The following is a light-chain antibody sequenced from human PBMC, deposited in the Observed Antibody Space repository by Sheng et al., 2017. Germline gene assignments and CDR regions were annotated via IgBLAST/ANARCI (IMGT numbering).Light chain of an antibody. CDR2: AAS. CDR3: QELYI. CDR1: QGVSNY. V-gene: IGKV1-9*01. J-gene: IGKJ4*01. Sequence: QLTQSPSSLSASPGDRVTITCRASQGVSNYLSWYQQKPGQAPKLLIYAASKLQSGVPSRFSGGRSGTDFTLTISRLQPEDFATYFCQELYIFGGGTKVDI.